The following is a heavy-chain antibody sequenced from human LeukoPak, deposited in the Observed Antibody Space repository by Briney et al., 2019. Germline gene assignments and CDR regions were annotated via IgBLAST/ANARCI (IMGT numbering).Heavy chain of an antibody. J-gene: IGHJ4*02. D-gene: IGHD3-10*01. CDR2: INRSGGST. CDR3: AREGAGTDYYFDS. Sequence: ASVKVSCKAPGYTFTTYHMHWVRQAPGQGLEWMGKINRSGGSTVYAQRFQDRVTVTRDTSTSTVYMEPTSLTSEDTAVYWCAREGAGTDYYFDSWGQGTLVTVSS. V-gene: IGHV1-46*01. CDR1: GYTFTTYH.